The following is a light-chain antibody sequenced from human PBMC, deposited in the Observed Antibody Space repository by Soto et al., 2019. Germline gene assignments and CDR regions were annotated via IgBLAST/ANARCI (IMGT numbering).Light chain of an antibody. Sequence: EIVMTQSPATLSVSPGERATLSCRASQSVSSNLAWYQQKPGKAPRLLLYGASTRATDIPARFSGSGSGTEFTHTSSSVQSEDFAVYYCQQYNNWPPYTFGQGTKLEIK. CDR3: QQYNNWPPYT. CDR2: GAS. CDR1: QSVSSN. J-gene: IGKJ2*01. V-gene: IGKV3-15*01.